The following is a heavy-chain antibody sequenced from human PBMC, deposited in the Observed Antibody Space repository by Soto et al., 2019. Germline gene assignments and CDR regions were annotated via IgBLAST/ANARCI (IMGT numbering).Heavy chain of an antibody. CDR1: GYTFTSYA. D-gene: IGHD3-10*01. CDR2: INAGHGKT. Sequence: QVQLVQSGAEEKKPGASVKVSCKASGYTFTSYAMHWVRQAPGQRLEWMGWINAGHGKTKYSQKFQGRVNLPRDTSGGTGNKEPDSLRFENTAFDYLAERTGVNHFGYRGQGTLV. CDR3: AERTGVNHFGY. J-gene: IGHJ4*02. V-gene: IGHV1-3*05.